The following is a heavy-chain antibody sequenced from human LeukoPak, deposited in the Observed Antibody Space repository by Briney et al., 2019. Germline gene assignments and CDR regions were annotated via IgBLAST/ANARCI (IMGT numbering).Heavy chain of an antibody. CDR1: GGSISSYY. CDR2: IYYSGST. J-gene: IGHJ6*03. V-gene: IGHV4-59*01. D-gene: IGHD2-15*01. Sequence: SETLSLTCTVSGGSISSYYWSWIRQPPGKGLEWIGYIYYSGSTNYNPSLKSRVTISVDTSKNQFSLKLSSVTAADTAVYYCARTPGERYCSGGSCYFHYYYMDVWGKGTTVTVS. CDR3: ARTPGERYCSGGSCYFHYYYMDV.